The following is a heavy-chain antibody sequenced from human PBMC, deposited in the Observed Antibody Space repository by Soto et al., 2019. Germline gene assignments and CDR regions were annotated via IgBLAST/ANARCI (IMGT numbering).Heavy chain of an antibody. V-gene: IGHV3-30*03. CDR2: ISYDGSRT. J-gene: IGHJ5*01. D-gene: IGHD3-22*01. Sequence: QVQLVESGGGVVQPGRSLRLTCAASGFIFSGSGMHWVRQAPCKGLEWVALISYDGSRTYYADSVRDRFTISRDNGQNTLYLQMNSLRAEDTAVYFCARWVGGSMYDNSGKYDSWGQGTLVIVSS. CDR3: ARWVGGSMYDNSGKYDS. CDR1: GFIFSGSG.